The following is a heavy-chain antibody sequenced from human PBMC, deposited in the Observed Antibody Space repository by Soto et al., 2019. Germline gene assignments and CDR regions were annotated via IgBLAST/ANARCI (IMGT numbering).Heavy chain of an antibody. D-gene: IGHD2-21*01. V-gene: IGHV5-51*01. CDR1: ENTFTTYS. Sequence: GESLKVSWESCENTFTTYSSGWVRQMPGKGLEWMGSIYPGDSETAYSPSFEGQVTISADKSTTTAYLQWSSLKASDTAMYYCARGMLIRGYYCRVVLWG. CDR2: IYPGDSET. J-gene: IGHJ6*02. CDR3: ARGMLIRGYYCRVVL.